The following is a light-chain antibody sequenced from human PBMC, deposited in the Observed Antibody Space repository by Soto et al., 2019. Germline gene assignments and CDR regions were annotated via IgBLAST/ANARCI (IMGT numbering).Light chain of an antibody. Sequence: QSALTQPPSASGTPGQRVTISCSGSSSNIGSNYVYWYQQLPGTAPKLLIYSNNQRPSGVPDRFSGPKSGTSASLAISGLRSEDEADYYCAAWDDSLSGQGVFGGGTKVTVL. V-gene: IGLV1-47*02. CDR2: SNN. J-gene: IGLJ2*01. CDR1: SSNIGSNY. CDR3: AAWDDSLSGQGV.